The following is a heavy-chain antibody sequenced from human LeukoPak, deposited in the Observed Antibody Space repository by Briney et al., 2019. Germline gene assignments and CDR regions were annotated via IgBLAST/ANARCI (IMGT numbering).Heavy chain of an antibody. CDR1: GGSFSGYY. J-gene: IGHJ4*02. V-gene: IGHV3-7*01. D-gene: IGHD3-22*01. CDR3: AREGGYYASSGYIVY. Sequence: ETLSLTCAVYGGSFSGYYWSWIRQPPGKGLEWVANIKQDGSEKYYVDSVKGRFTISRDNAKNSLYLQMNSLRAEDTAVYYCAREGGYYASSGYIVYWGQGTLVTVSS. CDR2: IKQDGSEK.